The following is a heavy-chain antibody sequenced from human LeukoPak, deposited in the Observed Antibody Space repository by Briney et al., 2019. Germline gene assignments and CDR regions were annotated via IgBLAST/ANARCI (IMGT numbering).Heavy chain of an antibody. CDR3: VRLKATTSRMAGALDI. V-gene: IGHV3-23*01. CDR1: GFTFSIYD. CDR2: ISGSDGGT. D-gene: IGHD5-24*01. Sequence: GGSLRLSCAASGFTFSIYDMTWVRQAPGKGLEWVSGISGSDGGTYYADSVKGRFTISRDNSRNTLSLQMNTLRAEHTALYSCVRLKATTSRMAGALDIWGQGTMVTVSS. J-gene: IGHJ3*02.